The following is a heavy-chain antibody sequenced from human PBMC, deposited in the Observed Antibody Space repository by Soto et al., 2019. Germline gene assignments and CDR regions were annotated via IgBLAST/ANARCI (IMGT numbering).Heavy chain of an antibody. CDR2: IIPIFGTA. Sequence: ASVKISCNSSGGTFSSYAMSWVPQAPGQGLEWMGGIIPIFGTANYAQKFQGRVTITADESTSTAYMELNSLKIEDTAVYFCGDLDGSYFGMDVWGQGTTVTVSS. V-gene: IGHV1-69*01. D-gene: IGHD5-12*01. CDR1: GGTFSSYA. CDR3: GDLDGSYFGMDV. J-gene: IGHJ6*02.